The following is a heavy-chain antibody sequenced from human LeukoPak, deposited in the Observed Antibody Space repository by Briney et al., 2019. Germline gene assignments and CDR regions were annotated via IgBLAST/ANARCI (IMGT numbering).Heavy chain of an antibody. CDR1: GITLAYYG. Sequence: GGSLRLSCAGSGITLAYYGMHWVRQAPGKGLEWVTLISHDGNNKYYADSVKGRFTISRDNSKNMLYLQMNSLRAEDTAVYYCAKGRRVRGRSSPDHWGQGTLVTVSS. D-gene: IGHD2-2*01. CDR3: AKGRRVRGRSSPDH. V-gene: IGHV3-30*18. J-gene: IGHJ4*02. CDR2: ISHDGNNK.